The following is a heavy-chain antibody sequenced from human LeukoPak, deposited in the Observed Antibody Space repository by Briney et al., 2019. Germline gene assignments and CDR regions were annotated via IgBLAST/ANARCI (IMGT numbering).Heavy chain of an antibody. CDR1: GFTFSSYA. J-gene: IGHJ4*02. CDR2: ISGSGGST. V-gene: IGHV3-23*01. D-gene: IGHD3-22*01. Sequence: GGSLRLSCAASGFTFSSYAMSWVRQAPGQGLEWVSAISGSGGSTYYADSVKGRFTISRDDSKNTLYLQMNSLRAEDTAVYYCAKGKGYYDSSGDYFDYWGQGTLVTVSS. CDR3: AKGKGYYDSSGDYFDY.